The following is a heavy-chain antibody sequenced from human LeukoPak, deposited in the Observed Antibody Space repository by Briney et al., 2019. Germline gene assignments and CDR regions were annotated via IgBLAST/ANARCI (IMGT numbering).Heavy chain of an antibody. D-gene: IGHD3-22*01. CDR3: ARVPYYYDSSGYYHNWFDP. V-gene: IGHV4-30-2*01. Sequence: QTSQTLSLTCAVSGGSISSGGYSWSWIRQPPGKGLEWIGYIYHSGSTYYNPSLKSRVTISVDRSKNQFSLKLSSVTAADTAVYYCARVPYYYDSSGYYHNWFDPWGQGTLVTVSS. CDR1: GGSISSGGYS. J-gene: IGHJ5*02. CDR2: IYHSGST.